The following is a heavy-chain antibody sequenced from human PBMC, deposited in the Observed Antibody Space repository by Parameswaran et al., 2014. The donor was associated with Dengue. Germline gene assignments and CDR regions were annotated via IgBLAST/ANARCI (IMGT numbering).Heavy chain of an antibody. J-gene: IGHJ4*02. CDR3: ARQRVRSDEAVAGTYDY. D-gene: IGHD6-19*01. CDR2: ISNSGST. V-gene: IGHV4-31*02. Sequence: VRQMPGKGLEWIGSISNSGSTYYNSSLNSRLTISVDTSKNQFSLRLTSVTVADTAIYYCARQRVRSDEAVAGTYDYWGQGALVTVSS.